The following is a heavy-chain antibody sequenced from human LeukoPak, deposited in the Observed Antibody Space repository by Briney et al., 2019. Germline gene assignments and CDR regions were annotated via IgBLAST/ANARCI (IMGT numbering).Heavy chain of an antibody. V-gene: IGHV4-31*03. CDR2: IYYSGST. CDR1: GGSISSGGYY. J-gene: IGHJ5*02. D-gene: IGHD3-10*01. CDR3: ARFLGFMVRGATNWFDP. Sequence: PSETLSLTCTVSGGSISSGGYYWSWIRQHPGKGLEWIGYIYYSGSTYYNPSLKSRVTISVDTSKNQFSLKLSSVTAADTAVYYCARFLGFMVRGATNWFDPWGQGTLVTVSS.